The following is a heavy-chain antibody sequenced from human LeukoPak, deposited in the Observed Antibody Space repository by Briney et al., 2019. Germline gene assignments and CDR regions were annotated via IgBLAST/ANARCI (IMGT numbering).Heavy chain of an antibody. CDR2: ITGSGVTYT. V-gene: IGHV3-23*01. J-gene: IGHJ4*02. Sequence: GGSLRLSCAASGFTFRSFAMSWVRQAPGKGLEWVAAITGSGVTYTQYADSVKGRFTISRDDSKNTLYLQMNSLRAEDTAVYYCAKYEERYCSGGSCLTYFDYWGQGTLVTVSS. CDR1: GFTFRSFA. CDR3: AKYEERYCSGGSCLTYFDY. D-gene: IGHD2-15*01.